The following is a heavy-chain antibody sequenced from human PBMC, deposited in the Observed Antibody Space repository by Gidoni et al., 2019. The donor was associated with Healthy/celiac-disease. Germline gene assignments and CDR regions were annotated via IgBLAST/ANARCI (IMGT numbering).Heavy chain of an antibody. Sequence: QVQLVQSGAEVKKPGASLKVSCKASGYTFTSYYMHWVRRAPGQGLEWMGIVNPRGGSTSYAQKFQGRVTMTRDTSTSTVYMELSSLRSEDTAVYYCARGSTVVTAMVDAFDIWGQGTMVTVSS. J-gene: IGHJ3*02. D-gene: IGHD2-21*02. CDR1: GYTFTSYY. CDR2: VNPRGGST. CDR3: ARGSTVVTAMVDAFDI. V-gene: IGHV1-46*01.